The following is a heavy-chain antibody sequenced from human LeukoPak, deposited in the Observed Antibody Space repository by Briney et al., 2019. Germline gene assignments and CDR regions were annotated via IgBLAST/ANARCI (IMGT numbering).Heavy chain of an antibody. CDR3: ASGYSSGWSTEDYYYGMDV. D-gene: IGHD6-19*01. Sequence: GSPVKVSCKASGGTFSSYAISWVRQAPGQGLEWMGRIIPILGIANYAQKFQGRVTITADKSTSTAYMELSSLRSEDTAVYYCASGYSSGWSTEDYYYGMDVWGQGTTVTVSS. V-gene: IGHV1-69*04. CDR2: IIPILGIA. J-gene: IGHJ6*02. CDR1: GGTFSSYA.